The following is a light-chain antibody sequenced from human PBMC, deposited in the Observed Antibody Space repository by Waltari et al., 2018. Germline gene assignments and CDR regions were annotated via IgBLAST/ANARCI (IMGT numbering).Light chain of an antibody. V-gene: IGLV3-19*01. CDR2: GQN. CDR3: NSRDSSANLMI. CDR1: SLRSSY. Sequence: SSELTQDPAVSVALGQTVRITCQGDSLRSSYAAWYQQKPGQAPVLVISGQNKRPSRIPDRFSGSNSGTTASLLITGAQAEDEADYYCNSRDSSANLMIFGGGTKLTVL. J-gene: IGLJ2*01.